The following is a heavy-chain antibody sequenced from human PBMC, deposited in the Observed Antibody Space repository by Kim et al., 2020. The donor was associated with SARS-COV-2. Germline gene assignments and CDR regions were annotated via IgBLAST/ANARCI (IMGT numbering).Heavy chain of an antibody. J-gene: IGHJ4*02. V-gene: IGHV4-59*09. Sequence: STNYTPSLKSRVTISVDTSKNQFSLKLSSVTAADTAVYYCARGELPPIQLWGQGTLVTVSS. D-gene: IGHD5-18*01. CDR3: ARGELPPIQL. CDR2: ST.